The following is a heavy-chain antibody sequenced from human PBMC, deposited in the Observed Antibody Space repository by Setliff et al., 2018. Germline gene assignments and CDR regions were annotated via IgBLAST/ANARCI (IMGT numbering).Heavy chain of an antibody. CDR2: ISPYSGES. CDR3: TRSRGPRVVLAADFDF. Sequence: ASVKVSCKTSGFRFTSLGFSWVRQAPGQGLEWMGWISPYSGESNYAQKFQDRLTVTADTSTKTTYMELRSLTSDDTAVYFCTRSRGPRVVLAADFDFWSQGPRSPSPQ. CDR1: GFRFTSLG. D-gene: IGHD3-16*01. J-gene: IGHJ4*02. V-gene: IGHV1-18*01.